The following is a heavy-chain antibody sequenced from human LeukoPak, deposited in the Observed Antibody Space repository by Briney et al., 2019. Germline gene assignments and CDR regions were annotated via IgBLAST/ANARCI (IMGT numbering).Heavy chain of an antibody. CDR3: AKAVDTARVTLHHLDY. D-gene: IGHD5-18*01. V-gene: IGHV3-23*01. Sequence: GGSLRHSCAASGFSFRSFAMTWVRQAPGKGLEWVSVISGNGGTTFYADSVKGRFTISRDNSRNTLYLQMNSLRAEDTAVYYCAKAVDTARVTLHHLDYCGQGTLVTVSS. CDR1: GFSFRSFA. CDR2: ISGNGGTT. J-gene: IGHJ4*02.